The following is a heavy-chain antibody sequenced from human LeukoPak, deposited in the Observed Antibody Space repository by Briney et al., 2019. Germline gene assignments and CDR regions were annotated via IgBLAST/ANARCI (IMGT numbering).Heavy chain of an antibody. V-gene: IGHV4-34*01. CDR2: INHSGST. CDR1: GGSFSGYY. CDR3: ARGPYYYYGSESYAGYYYYGMDV. D-gene: IGHD3-10*01. J-gene: IGHJ6*02. Sequence: SETLSLTCAVYGGSFSGYYWSWIRQPPGKGLEWIGEINHSGSTNYNPSLKSRVTISVDTSKNQFSLKLSSVTAADTAMYYCARGPYYYYGSESYAGYYYYGMDVWGQGTTVTVSS.